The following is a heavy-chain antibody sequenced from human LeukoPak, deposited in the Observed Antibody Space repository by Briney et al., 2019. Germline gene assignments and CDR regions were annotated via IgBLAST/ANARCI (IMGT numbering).Heavy chain of an antibody. D-gene: IGHD5-24*01. CDR1: GVSISTYY. CDR3: ARGRDGYMS. V-gene: IGHV4-59*01. J-gene: IGHJ4*02. CDR2: SHCSGST. Sequence: SETLSLTCTVSGVSISTYYWSWIRQPPGKGLEWIGYSHCSGSTDYNPSLKSRVTISVDTSKNQFSLKLSSVTTADTAMYYCARGRDGYMSWGQGTLVTVSS.